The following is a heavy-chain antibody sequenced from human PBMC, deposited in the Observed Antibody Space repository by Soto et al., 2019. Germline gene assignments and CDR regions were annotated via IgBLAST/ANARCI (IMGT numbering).Heavy chain of an antibody. CDR1: GGSINSYH. D-gene: IGHD6-19*01. V-gene: IGHV4-59*01. Sequence: ETLSLTCTVSGGSINSYHWSWIRQPPGKGLEWIGYGHYSGTTYYNPSLKSRVTMSVDMSKNQFSLKLSSVTAADTAVYYCARTRASGWYGDNWFDPWGQGTLVTVSS. CDR2: GHYSGTT. J-gene: IGHJ5*02. CDR3: ARTRASGWYGDNWFDP.